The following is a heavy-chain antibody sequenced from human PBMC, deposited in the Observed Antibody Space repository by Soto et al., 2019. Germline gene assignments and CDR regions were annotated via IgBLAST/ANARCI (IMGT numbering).Heavy chain of an antibody. D-gene: IGHD6-6*01. CDR2: VYLSGVT. CDR1: GYSISSGYY. J-gene: IGHJ4*02. Sequence: SETLSLTCAVSGYSISSGYYWGWIRQSPGKGLEWIGSVYLSGVTYFNPSLKSRVTISVDTSKNQFSLKLNSMTAADTAVYYCARDDRDSTSPTFDYWGQGVLVTVSA. V-gene: IGHV4-38-2*02. CDR3: ARDDRDSTSPTFDY.